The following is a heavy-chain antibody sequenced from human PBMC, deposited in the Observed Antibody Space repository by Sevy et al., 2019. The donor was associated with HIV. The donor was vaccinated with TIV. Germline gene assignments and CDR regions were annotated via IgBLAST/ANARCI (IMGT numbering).Heavy chain of an antibody. J-gene: IGHJ6*02. CDR1: GFTFSDYY. V-gene: IGHV3-11*01. CDR3: ARAVYDFWSGYFTGGMDV. Sequence: GGSLRLSCAASGFTFSDYYMSWIRQAPGKGLELVSYISSSGSTIYYADSVKGRFTISRDNAKNSLYLQMNSLRAEDTAVYYCARAVYDFWSGYFTGGMDVWGQGTTVTVSS. CDR2: ISSSGSTI. D-gene: IGHD3-3*01.